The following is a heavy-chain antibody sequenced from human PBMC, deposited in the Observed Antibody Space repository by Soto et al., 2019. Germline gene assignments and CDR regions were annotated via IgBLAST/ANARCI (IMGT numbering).Heavy chain of an antibody. CDR2: ISSTTNYI. CDR1: GFTFTRYS. J-gene: IGHJ1*01. V-gene: IGHV3-21*01. D-gene: IGHD3-22*01. CDR3: ARARDYYDSSGYFPRH. Sequence: GGSLRLSCAASGFTFTRYSMTWVRQAPGKGLEWVSSISSTTNYIYYADSMKGRFTVSRDNAKNSVYLDMNSLSAEDTAVYYCARARDYYDSSGYFPRHWGQGTLVTVSS.